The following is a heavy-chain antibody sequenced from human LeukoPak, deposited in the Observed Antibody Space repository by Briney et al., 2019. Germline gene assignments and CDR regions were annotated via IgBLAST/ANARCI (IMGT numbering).Heavy chain of an antibody. D-gene: IGHD3-22*01. CDR1: GGSISSYY. J-gene: IGHJ4*02. CDR2: IYYSGST. CDR3: ARVTGYMIEDYFDY. V-gene: IGHV4-59*01. Sequence: SETLSLTCIVSGGSISSYYWSWIRQPPGKGLEWIGYIYYSGSTNYNPSLKSRVTISVDTSKNQFSLRLRSVTAADTAVYYCARVTGYMIEDYFDYWGQGTLVTVSS.